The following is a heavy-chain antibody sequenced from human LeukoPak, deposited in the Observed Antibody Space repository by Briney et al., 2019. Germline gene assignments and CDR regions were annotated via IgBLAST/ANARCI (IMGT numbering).Heavy chain of an antibody. V-gene: IGHV3-74*01. D-gene: IGHD6-13*01. CDR1: GITFSNYR. Sequence: GGSLRLSCVTSGITFSNYRIHWVRQAPGKGLVWVSLINGDGSTTSYADSVKGRFTISRDNAKNTLYLQMNSLRAEDTAVYYCARPFSTSWYVVDYWGQGTLVTVSS. CDR3: ARPFSTSWYVVDY. CDR2: INGDGSTT. J-gene: IGHJ4*02.